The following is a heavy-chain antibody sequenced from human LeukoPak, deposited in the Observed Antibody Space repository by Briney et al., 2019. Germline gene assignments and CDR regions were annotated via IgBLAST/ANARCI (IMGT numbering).Heavy chain of an antibody. CDR1: GGTFSSYA. CDR2: IIPILGIA. Sequence: SVKVSCKASGGTFSSYAISWVRQAPGQGLEWMGRIIPILGIANYAQKFQGRVTITADKSTSTAYMELSSLRSEDTAVHYCARGAVEEPDWELPGPDAFDIWGQGTMVTVSS. CDR3: ARGAVEEPDWELPGPDAFDI. D-gene: IGHD1-26*01. V-gene: IGHV1-69*04. J-gene: IGHJ3*02.